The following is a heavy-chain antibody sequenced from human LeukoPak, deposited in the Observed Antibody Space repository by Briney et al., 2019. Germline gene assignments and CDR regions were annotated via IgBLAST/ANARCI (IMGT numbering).Heavy chain of an antibody. D-gene: IGHD6-19*01. CDR2: IRYDGSNK. J-gene: IGHJ4*02. Sequence: GGALRLSCGASGFTLSSYCMHWVRPAPGQGVGGGAFIRYDGSNKYYADSVKGRFTISRDNSKNTLYLQMNSLRAEDTAVYYCASPPNQWLWDYFDYWGQGTLVTVSS. CDR1: GFTLSSYC. CDR3: ASPPNQWLWDYFDY. V-gene: IGHV3-30*02.